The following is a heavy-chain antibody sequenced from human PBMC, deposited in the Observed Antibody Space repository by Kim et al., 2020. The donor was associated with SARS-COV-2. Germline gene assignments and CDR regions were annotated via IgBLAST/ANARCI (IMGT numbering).Heavy chain of an antibody. V-gene: IGHV3-33*05. CDR1: GFTFSSYG. Sequence: GGSLRLSCAASGFTFSSYGMHWVRQAPGKGLEWVAVISYDGSNKYYADSVKGRFTISRDNSKNTLYLQMNSLRAEDTAVYYCARDLSADRGYSYGHPGYCGQGTLVTASS. J-gene: IGHJ4*02. CDR2: ISYDGSNK. D-gene: IGHD5-18*01. CDR3: ARDLSADRGYSYGHPGY.